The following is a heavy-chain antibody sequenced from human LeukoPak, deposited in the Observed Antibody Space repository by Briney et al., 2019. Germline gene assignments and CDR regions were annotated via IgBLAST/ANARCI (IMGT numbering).Heavy chain of an antibody. J-gene: IGHJ4*02. CDR3: ARDSAGNDY. CDR1: GFAFITNW. D-gene: IGHD6-13*01. CDR2: IKQDGSEK. V-gene: IGHV3-7*01. Sequence: VGSLGLSGAASGFAFITNWMSGVPEAQRRGLEWVANIKQDGSEKYYVDSVKGRFTISRDNAKNSRYLQMNSLRAEDTAMYYCARDSAGNDYWGQGTLVTVSS.